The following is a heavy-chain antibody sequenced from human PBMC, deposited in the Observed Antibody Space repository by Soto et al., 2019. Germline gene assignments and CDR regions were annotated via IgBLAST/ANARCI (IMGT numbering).Heavy chain of an antibody. V-gene: IGHV4-30-4*01. CDR1: GGSISSGYYY. CDR3: ASSSPYGMDV. CDR2: IYYSGNT. J-gene: IGHJ6*02. Sequence: SETLSLTCSVSGGSISSGYYYWSWIRQPPGKGLEWIGNIYYSGNTYYNPSLKSRLNITTDTTKNQFPLKVGSVTAADTAVYYCASSSPYGMDVWGQGTTVTVSS.